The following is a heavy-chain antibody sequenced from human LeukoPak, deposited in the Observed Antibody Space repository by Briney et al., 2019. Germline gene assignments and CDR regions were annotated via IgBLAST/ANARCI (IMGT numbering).Heavy chain of an antibody. CDR2: IYYSGST. J-gene: IGHJ4*02. V-gene: IGHV4-59*01. Sequence: SETLSLTCTVSGGSISSYYWSWIRQPPGKGLEWIGYIYYSGSTNYNPSLKSRVTISVDTSKNQFSLKLSSVTAADTAVYYCARVEVPAAPFDYWGQGTLVTVSS. CDR3: ARVEVPAAPFDY. CDR1: GGSISSYY. D-gene: IGHD2-2*01.